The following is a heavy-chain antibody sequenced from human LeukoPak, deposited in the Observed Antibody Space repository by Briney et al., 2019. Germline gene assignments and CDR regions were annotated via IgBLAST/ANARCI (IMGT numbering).Heavy chain of an antibody. CDR2: ISYDGSNK. J-gene: IGHJ3*02. V-gene: IGHV3-30*01. CDR3: AGYYGSGAFDI. D-gene: IGHD3-10*01. CDR1: GFTFSSYS. Sequence: GRSLRLSCAVSGFTFSSYSMHWVRQAPGKGLEWVAVISYDGSNKYYADSVKGRFTISRDNSKNTLYLQMNRMRAEDTAVYYCAGYYGSGAFDIWGQGTMVTVSS.